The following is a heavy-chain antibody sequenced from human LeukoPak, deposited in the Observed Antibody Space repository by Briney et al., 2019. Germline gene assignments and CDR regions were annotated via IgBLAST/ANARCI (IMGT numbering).Heavy chain of an antibody. CDR3: AAGIAVAGADY. J-gene: IGHJ4*02. Sequence: GGSLRLSCAASGFTFSNNWMNWVRQAPGKGLEWVANIKQDGSEKNYVDSVKGRFTISRDNAQNSLYLQMNSLRAEDTAVYYCAAGIAVAGADYWGQGTLVTVSS. V-gene: IGHV3-7*01. D-gene: IGHD6-19*01. CDR1: GFTFSNNW. CDR2: IKQDGSEK.